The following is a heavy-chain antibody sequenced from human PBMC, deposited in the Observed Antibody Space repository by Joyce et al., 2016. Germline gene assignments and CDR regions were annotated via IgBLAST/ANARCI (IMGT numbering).Heavy chain of an antibody. CDR2: ISRSSNTI. CDR3: ARATSYYFYYYMDV. J-gene: IGHJ6*03. V-gene: IGHV3-48*01. CDR1: GFTFNTYS. Sequence: GSLRLSCAASGFTFNTYSMNWVRQAPGKGLEWVSYISRSSNTIYYVDSVKGRFTSSRDNAKNSLYLQMNSLRAEDTAVYFCARATSYYFYYYMDVWGKGTTVTVSS.